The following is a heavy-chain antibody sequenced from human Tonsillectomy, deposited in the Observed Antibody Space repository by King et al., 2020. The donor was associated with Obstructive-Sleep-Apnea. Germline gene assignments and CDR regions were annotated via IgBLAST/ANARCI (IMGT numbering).Heavy chain of an antibody. CDR2: ISWDGGST. J-gene: IGHJ4*02. D-gene: IGHD3-22*01. Sequence: QLVQSGGVVVQPGGSLRLSCAASGFTFDDFTMHWVRQAPGEGLEVVSLISWDGGSTYYGDSVKGRFTISRDKSKNSLYLQMNSLRTEDTALYYCARARGGYDSSGYYPLYFDYWGQGTLVTVSS. CDR3: ARARGGYDSSGYYPLYFDY. V-gene: IGHV3-43*01. CDR1: GFTFDDFT.